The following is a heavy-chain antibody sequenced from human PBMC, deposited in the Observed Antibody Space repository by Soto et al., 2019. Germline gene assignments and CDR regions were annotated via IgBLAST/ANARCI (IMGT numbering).Heavy chain of an antibody. Sequence: AAVKVSCKASGYTFTSYDINWVRQATGQGLEWMGWMNPNSGNTGYAQKFQGRVTMTRSTSISTAYMELRSLRSEDTAVYYCARRSLYYDILTGYYSGAFDIWG. V-gene: IGHV1-8*01. CDR3: ARRSLYYDILTGYYSGAFDI. D-gene: IGHD3-9*01. J-gene: IGHJ3*02. CDR2: MNPNSGNT. CDR1: GYTFTSYD.